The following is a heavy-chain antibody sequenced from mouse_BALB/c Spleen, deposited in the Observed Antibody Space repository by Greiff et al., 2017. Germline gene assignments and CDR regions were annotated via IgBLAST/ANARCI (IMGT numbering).Heavy chain of an antibody. CDR2: ISYDGSN. Sequence: EVQLQESGPGLVKPSQSLSLTCSVTGYSITSGYYWNWIRQFPGNKLEWMGYISYDGSNNYNPSLKNRISITRDTSKNQFFLKLNSVTTEDTATYYCARDTGYLYYFDYWGQGTTLTVSS. CDR1: GYSITSGYY. CDR3: ARDTGYLYYFDY. V-gene: IGHV3-6*02. J-gene: IGHJ2*01. D-gene: IGHD5-1*01.